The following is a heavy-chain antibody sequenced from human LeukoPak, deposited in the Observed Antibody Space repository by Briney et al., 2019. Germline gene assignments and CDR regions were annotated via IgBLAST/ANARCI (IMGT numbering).Heavy chain of an antibody. CDR3: ARDLDSYSSTWYPYSSGWSLDY. J-gene: IGHJ4*02. V-gene: IGHV4-4*07. Sequence: KPSETLSLTCTVSGGSISSYYWSWIRQPAGKGLEWIGRIYTSGSTNYNPSLKSRVTMSVDTSKNQFSLKLSSVTAADTAVYYCARDLDSYSSTWYPYSSGWSLDYWGQGTLVLVSS. D-gene: IGHD6-19*01. CDR1: GGSISSYY. CDR2: IYTSGST.